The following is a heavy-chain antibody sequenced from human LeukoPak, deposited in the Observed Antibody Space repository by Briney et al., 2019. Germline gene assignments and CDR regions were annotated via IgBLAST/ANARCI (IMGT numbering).Heavy chain of an antibody. J-gene: IGHJ6*03. D-gene: IGHD3-22*01. CDR3: ARVNYYDSHGSRRIQYYMDV. CDR2: IYTSGST. Sequence: PSQTLSLTCTVSGGSISSGTYYWSCIRQPAGKGLECLGRIYTSGSTNYNPSLKSRVTISVDTSKNHFSLKLSSVTAADTAMYYCARVNYYDSHGSRRIQYYMDVWGKGTTVTVSS. CDR1: GGSISSGTYY. V-gene: IGHV4-61*02.